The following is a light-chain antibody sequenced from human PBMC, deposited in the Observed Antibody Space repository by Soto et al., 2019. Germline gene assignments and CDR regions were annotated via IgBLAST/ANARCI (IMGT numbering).Light chain of an antibody. CDR3: QQYGSPLLT. CDR1: QSVSSSY. CDR2: GAS. J-gene: IGKJ4*01. Sequence: EIVLTQSPGTLSLSPGERATLSCRASQSVSSSYLAWYQQKPGQAPRLLIYGASSRATGIPDRFSGSGSGTDFTLTISRLEPEDFAMYYCQQYGSPLLTFGGGTKVEIK. V-gene: IGKV3-20*01.